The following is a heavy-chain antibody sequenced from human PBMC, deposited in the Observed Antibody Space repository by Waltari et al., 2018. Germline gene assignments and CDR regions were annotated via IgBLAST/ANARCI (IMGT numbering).Heavy chain of an antibody. Sequence: QVQLVQSGAEVKKPGSSVKVSCKASGGTFSSYAISWVRQAPGQGLEWMGGIIPIFGTANYAQKFQGRVTITADESTSTAYMELSSLRSEDTAVYYCARGGISTIFGVVIGAFDIWGQGTMVTVSS. D-gene: IGHD3-3*01. J-gene: IGHJ3*02. CDR1: GGTFSSYA. V-gene: IGHV1-69*13. CDR3: ARGGISTIFGVVIGAFDI. CDR2: IIPIFGTA.